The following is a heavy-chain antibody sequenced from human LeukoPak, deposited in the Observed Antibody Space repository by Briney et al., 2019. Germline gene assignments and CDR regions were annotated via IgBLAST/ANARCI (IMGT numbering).Heavy chain of an antibody. CDR3: VRDGVGAPPFDY. D-gene: IGHD1-26*01. CDR2: IKGDGSSI. CDR1: GFTFSNHW. J-gene: IGHJ4*02. Sequence: QSGGSLRLSCAASGFTFSNHWMHWVRQTPEKGLVWVSRIKGDGSSISHADSVKGRFTISRDNAKNTLDLQMNNLRVEDTAVYYCVRDGVGAPPFDYWGEGVLVTVSS. V-gene: IGHV3-74*01.